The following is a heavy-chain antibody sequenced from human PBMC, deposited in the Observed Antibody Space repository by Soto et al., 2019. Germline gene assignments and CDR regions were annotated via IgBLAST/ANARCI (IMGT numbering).Heavy chain of an antibody. J-gene: IGHJ4*02. Sequence: SETLSLTCTVSGGSISSSYRSWIRQPPGKGLEWIGYIYYTGSTNYNPSLKSRVTISVDTSKNQFSLNLRSVTAADTAVYYCARATETNYDILTGYYRLPRPLDYWGQGTLVTVSS. CDR2: IYYTGST. CDR3: ARATETNYDILTGYYRLPRPLDY. CDR1: GGSISSSY. V-gene: IGHV4-59*01. D-gene: IGHD3-9*01.